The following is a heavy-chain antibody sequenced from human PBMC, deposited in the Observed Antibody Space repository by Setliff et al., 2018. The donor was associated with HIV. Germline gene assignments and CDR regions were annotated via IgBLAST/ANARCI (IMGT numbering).Heavy chain of an antibody. CDR3: ARVGSVIQVTLFGMDV. J-gene: IGHJ6*02. D-gene: IGHD5-18*01. CDR2: IYTSGSN. CDR1: GGSISSGSYY. V-gene: IGHV4-61*02. Sequence: PSETLSLTCTVSGGSISSGSYYWSWIRQPAGKGLQLIWSIYTSGSNNYNPPLRRRVSISVDTSKNQFSLKLTPVTVADTAAYYCARVGSVIQVTLFGMDVWGQGTTVTVSS.